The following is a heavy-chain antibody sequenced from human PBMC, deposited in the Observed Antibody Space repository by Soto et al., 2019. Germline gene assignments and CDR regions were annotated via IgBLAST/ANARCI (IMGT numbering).Heavy chain of an antibody. CDR3: ARDQTAREIYYYYGMDV. D-gene: IGHD5-18*01. J-gene: IGHJ6*02. Sequence: GSLRLSCAASGFTFSSYSMNWVRQAPGKGLEWVSSISSSSYIYYADSVKGRFTISRDNAKNSLYLQMNSLRAEDTAVYYCARDQTAREIYYYYGMDVWGQGTTVTVSS. CDR2: ISSSSYI. CDR1: GFTFSSYS. V-gene: IGHV3-21*01.